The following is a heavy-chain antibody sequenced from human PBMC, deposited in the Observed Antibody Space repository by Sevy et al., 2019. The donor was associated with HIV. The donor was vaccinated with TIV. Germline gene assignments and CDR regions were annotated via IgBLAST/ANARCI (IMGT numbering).Heavy chain of an antibody. V-gene: IGHV3-48*03. CDR1: GFTFSSYE. J-gene: IGHJ3*02. CDR2: ISSSGSTI. Sequence: GSLRLSCAASGFTFSSYEMNWVRQAPGKGLGWVSYISSSGSTIYYADSVKGRFTISRDNAKNSLYLQMNSLRAEDTAVYYCAREGSVGAFDIWGQWTMVTVSS. CDR3: AREGSVGAFDI.